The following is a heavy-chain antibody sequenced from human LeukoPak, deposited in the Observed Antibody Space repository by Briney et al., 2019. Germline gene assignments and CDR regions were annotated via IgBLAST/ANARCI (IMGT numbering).Heavy chain of an antibody. Sequence: ASVKVSCKVSGYTLTELSMHWVRQAPGKGLEWMGGFDPEDGEIIYAQKFQGRVTMTEDTSTDIAYMELSSLRSEDTAVYYCATPPADDGYNRKVVLDAFDIWGQGTMVTVSS. CDR2: FDPEDGEI. J-gene: IGHJ3*02. CDR3: ATPPADDGYNRKVVLDAFDI. V-gene: IGHV1-24*01. D-gene: IGHD5-24*01. CDR1: GYTLTELS.